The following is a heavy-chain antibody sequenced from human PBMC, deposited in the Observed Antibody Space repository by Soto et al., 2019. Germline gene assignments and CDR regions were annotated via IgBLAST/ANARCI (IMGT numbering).Heavy chain of an antibody. Sequence: SETLSLTCAVYGGSFSGYYWSWIRQPPGKGLEWIGEINHSGSTNYNPSLKSRVTISVDTSKNQFSLKLSSVTAADTAVYYCARGGNGSGSYYIGPGPFDYWGQGTLVTVSS. CDR2: INHSGST. D-gene: IGHD3-10*01. J-gene: IGHJ4*02. CDR1: GGSFSGYY. V-gene: IGHV4-34*01. CDR3: ARGGNGSGSYYIGPGPFDY.